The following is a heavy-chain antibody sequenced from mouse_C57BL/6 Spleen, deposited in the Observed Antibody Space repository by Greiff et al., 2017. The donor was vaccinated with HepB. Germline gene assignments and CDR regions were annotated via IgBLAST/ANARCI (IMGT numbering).Heavy chain of an antibody. D-gene: IGHD5-2*01. CDR2: ISDGGSYT. CDR1: GFTFSSYA. J-gene: IGHJ1*03. Sequence: EVKLMESGGGLVKPGGSLKLSCAASGFTFSSYAMSWVRQTPEKRLEWVATISDGGSYTYYPDNVKGRFTISRDNAKNNLYLQMSHLKYEDTAMYYCSRDEEYGSLYWYFDVWGTGTTVTVAS. CDR3: SRDEEYGSLYWYFDV. V-gene: IGHV5-4*01.